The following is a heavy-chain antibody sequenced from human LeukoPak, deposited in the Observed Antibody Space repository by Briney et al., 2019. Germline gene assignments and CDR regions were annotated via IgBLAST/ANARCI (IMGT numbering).Heavy chain of an antibody. CDR1: GFTFSSYW. D-gene: IGHD2-21*01. Sequence: WGSLSLSCAASGFTFSSYWMSWVRQAPGKGLEWVANIKQDGSEKYYVDSVKGRFTISRDNAKNSLYLQMNSLRAEDTAVYYCARDPGIVGFDYWGQGTLVTVSS. J-gene: IGHJ4*02. CDR3: ARDPGIVGFDY. V-gene: IGHV3-7*01. CDR2: IKQDGSEK.